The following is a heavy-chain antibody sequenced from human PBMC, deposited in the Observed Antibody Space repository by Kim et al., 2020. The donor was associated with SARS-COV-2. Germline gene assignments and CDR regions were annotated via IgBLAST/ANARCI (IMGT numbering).Heavy chain of an antibody. Sequence: GGSLRLSCTASGFTFSSYAINWVRQASGKGLEWVSSISGRGGSTYYADSVKGRFTISRDNSKNALYLQMKSLRVEDTAIYYCAKDHPTILYGSRRSFYGMDVWGQGTTVTVSS. D-gene: IGHD3-10*01. J-gene: IGHJ6*02. CDR2: ISGRGGST. V-gene: IGHV3-23*01. CDR3: AKDHPTILYGSRRSFYGMDV. CDR1: GFTFSSYA.